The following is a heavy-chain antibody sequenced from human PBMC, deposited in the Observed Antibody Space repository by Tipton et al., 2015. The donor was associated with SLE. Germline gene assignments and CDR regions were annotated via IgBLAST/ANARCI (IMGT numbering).Heavy chain of an antibody. J-gene: IGHJ4*02. D-gene: IGHD2-15*01. Sequence: LRLSCSASGFTFSSYAMHWVRQAPGKGLEWIGEINHSGSTNYNPSLKSRVTISVDTSKNQFSLKLSSVTAADTAVYYCARGVSVADIDYFDYWGQGTLVTVSS. CDR2: INHSGST. CDR3: ARGVSVADIDYFDY. CDR1: GFTFSSYA. V-gene: IGHV4-34*01.